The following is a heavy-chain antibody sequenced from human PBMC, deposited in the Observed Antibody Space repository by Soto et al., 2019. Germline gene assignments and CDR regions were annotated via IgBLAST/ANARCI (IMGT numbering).Heavy chain of an antibody. CDR2: IYYSGST. Sequence: SETLSLTCTVSGGSISSGGYYWSWIRQHPGKGLEWIGYIYYSGSTYYNPSLKSRVTISVDTSKNQFSLKLSSVTAADTAVYYCARGVQLGIFLDYWGQGTLVTVSS. CDR1: GGSISSGGYY. D-gene: IGHD1-1*01. V-gene: IGHV4-31*03. J-gene: IGHJ4*02. CDR3: ARGVQLGIFLDY.